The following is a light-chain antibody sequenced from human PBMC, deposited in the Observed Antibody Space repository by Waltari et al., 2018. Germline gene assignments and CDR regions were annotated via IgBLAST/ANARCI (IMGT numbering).Light chain of an antibody. CDR2: GQS. CDR1: SSNIGAGYD. CDR3: QSYDSSLSGSRV. V-gene: IGLV1-40*01. Sequence: QSVLTQPPSVSGAPGQRVTISCTGSSSNIGAGYDVHWYQQLPGTAPKLLIYGQSNRPSGVPDRFSGSKSGTSASLAITGLQAEDEADYYCQSYDSSLSGSRVFGGGTKLTVL. J-gene: IGLJ2*01.